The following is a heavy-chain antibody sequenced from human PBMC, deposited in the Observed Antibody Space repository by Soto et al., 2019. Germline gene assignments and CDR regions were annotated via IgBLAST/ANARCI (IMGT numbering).Heavy chain of an antibody. D-gene: IGHD5-12*01. CDR3: ARDRGRRRWLQWGGYYYGMDV. CDR1: GFTFSSYA. V-gene: IGHV3-23*01. J-gene: IGHJ6*02. Sequence: PGGSLRLSCAASGFTFSSYAMSWVRQAPGKGLEWVSVIWDDGGSKYYADSVKGRSTISRDNSKNTLYLQMNSLRAEDTAVYYCARDRGRRRWLQWGGYYYGMDVWGQGTTVTVSS. CDR2: IWDDGGSK.